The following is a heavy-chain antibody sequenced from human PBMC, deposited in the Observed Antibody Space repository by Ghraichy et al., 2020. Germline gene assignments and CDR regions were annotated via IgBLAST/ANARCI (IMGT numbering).Heavy chain of an antibody. Sequence: GESLNISCEASGFIFGNYAMDWVRQAPGRGLEWVSTISGGGGVTYYADSVKGRFTISRDKSKNTVYLQMNGLRADDAAVYYCAKTFGQLWLFPFDYWGQGTLVTVSS. D-gene: IGHD3-9*01. CDR2: ISGGGGVT. CDR3: AKTFGQLWLFPFDY. V-gene: IGHV3-23*01. CDR1: GFIFGNYA. J-gene: IGHJ4*02.